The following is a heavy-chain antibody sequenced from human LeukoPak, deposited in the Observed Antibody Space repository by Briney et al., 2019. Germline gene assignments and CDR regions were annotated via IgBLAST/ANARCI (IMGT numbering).Heavy chain of an antibody. Sequence: ASVKVSCKASGGTFSSYAICWVRQAPGQGLEWMGGIIPIFGTANYAQKFQGRVTITTDESTSTAYMELSSLRSEDTAVYYCARSARPLYSKLDYYYYYYMDVWGKGTTVTVSS. V-gene: IGHV1-69*05. J-gene: IGHJ6*03. CDR1: GGTFSSYA. D-gene: IGHD4-11*01. CDR3: ARSARPLYSKLDYYYYYYMDV. CDR2: IIPIFGTA.